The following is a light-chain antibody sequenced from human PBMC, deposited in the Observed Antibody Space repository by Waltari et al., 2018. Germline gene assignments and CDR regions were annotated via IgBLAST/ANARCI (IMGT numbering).Light chain of an antibody. Sequence: DIQLTPSPSTLSASVGDRVTITCRASQNINYWLAWYQQKPGKAPNLLIYKASSLESGVPSRFSGSGSGTEFTLTISSLQPGDFATYYCQQYNSFPWTFGQGTKVEIK. J-gene: IGKJ1*01. CDR3: QQYNSFPWT. CDR1: QNINYW. CDR2: KAS. V-gene: IGKV1-5*03.